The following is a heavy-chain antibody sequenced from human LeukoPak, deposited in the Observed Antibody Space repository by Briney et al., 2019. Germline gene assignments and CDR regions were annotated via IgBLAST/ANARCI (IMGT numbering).Heavy chain of an antibody. D-gene: IGHD1-1*01. J-gene: IGHJ4*02. Sequence: GGSLRLSRAASGFTFDDYAMHWVRQAPGKGLEWVSGISWNSGSIGYADSVKGRFTISRDNAKNSLYLQMNSLRAEDTALYYCAKDMEDALDYWGQGTLVTVSS. V-gene: IGHV3-9*01. CDR3: AKDMEDALDY. CDR1: GFTFDDYA. CDR2: ISWNSGSI.